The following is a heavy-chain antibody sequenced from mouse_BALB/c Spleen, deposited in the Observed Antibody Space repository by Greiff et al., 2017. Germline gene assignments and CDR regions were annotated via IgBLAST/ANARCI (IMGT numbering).Heavy chain of an antibody. CDR2: INPDSSTI. CDR3: ARPNYYWFAY. J-gene: IGHJ3*01. Sequence: EVQGVESGGGLVQPGGSLKLSCAASGFDFSRYWMSWVRQAPGKGLEWIGEINPDSSTINYTPSLKDKFIISRDNAKNTLYLQMSKVRSEDTALYYCARPNYYWFAYWGQGTLVTVSA. V-gene: IGHV4-1*02. D-gene: IGHD2-1*01. CDR1: GFDFSRYW.